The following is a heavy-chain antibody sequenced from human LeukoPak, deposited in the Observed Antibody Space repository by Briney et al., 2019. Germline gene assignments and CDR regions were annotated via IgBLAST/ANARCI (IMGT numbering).Heavy chain of an antibody. CDR1: GFTFSSYG. D-gene: IGHD1-26*01. CDR2: IWYDGSNK. V-gene: IGHV3-33*01. Sequence: GGSLRLSCAASGFTFSSYGMHWVRQAPGKGLEWVAVIWYDGSNKYYADPVKGRFTISRDNSKNTLYLQMNSLRAEDTAVYYCARDKWELRSHKYYYYGMDVWGQGTTVTVSS. J-gene: IGHJ6*02. CDR3: ARDKWELRSHKYYYYGMDV.